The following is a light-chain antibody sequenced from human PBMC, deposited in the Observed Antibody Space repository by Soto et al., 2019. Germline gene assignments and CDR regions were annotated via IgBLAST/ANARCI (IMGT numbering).Light chain of an antibody. CDR1: SSDVGGYNY. Sequence: QSALTQSASVSGSPGQSIAISCTGTSSDVGGYNYVSWYQQHPGKAPKLMLYDVAIRPSGVSDRFSGSKSGNTASLTISGLQAEDEADYYCTSYTPSTTYVFGTGTKVTVL. V-gene: IGLV2-14*01. J-gene: IGLJ1*01. CDR3: TSYTPSTTYV. CDR2: DVA.